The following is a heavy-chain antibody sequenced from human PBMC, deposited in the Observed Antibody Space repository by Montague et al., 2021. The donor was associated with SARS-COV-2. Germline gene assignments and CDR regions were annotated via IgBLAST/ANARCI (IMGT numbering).Heavy chain of an antibody. J-gene: IGHJ4*02. CDR1: GGSISGYF. CDR2: IYISGGIFNRWRP. CDR3: ARDLDFSSWTEAEDYFDY. Sequence: SETLSLTCSVSGGSISGYFWSWIWHPAGKGLELNGLIYISGGIFNRWRPSYDPPLTIPVTMSIDTSRNQFSPSLTSVTAADPAVYFCARDLDFSSWTEAEDYFDYWGQGTLVAVSS. V-gene: IGHV4-4*07. D-gene: IGHD6-13*01.